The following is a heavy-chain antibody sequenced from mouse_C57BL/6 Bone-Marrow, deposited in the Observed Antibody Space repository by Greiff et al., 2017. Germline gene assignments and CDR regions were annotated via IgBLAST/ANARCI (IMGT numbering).Heavy chain of an antibody. J-gene: IGHJ4*01. CDR1: GFTFSSYA. CDR2: ISDGGSYT. V-gene: IGHV5-4*01. CDR3: ARGGVYYGYDDAMDY. Sequence: EVQGVESGGGLVKPGGSLKLSCAASGFTFSSYAMSWVRQTPEKRLEWVATISDGGSYTYYPDNVKGRFTISRDNAKNNLYLQMSHLKSEDTAMYYCARGGVYYGYDDAMDYWGQGTSVTVSS. D-gene: IGHD2-2*01.